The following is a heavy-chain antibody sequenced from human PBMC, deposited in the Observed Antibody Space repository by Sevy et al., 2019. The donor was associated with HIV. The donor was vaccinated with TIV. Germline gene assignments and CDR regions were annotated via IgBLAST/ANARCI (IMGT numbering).Heavy chain of an antibody. CDR1: GETYSSYA. CDR2: IIPLFGTT. J-gene: IGHJ5*02. CDR3: ARYYDTSGYPWFDP. Sequence: ASVTVSCRASGETYSSYAISWVRQAPGQGLEWMGGIIPLFGTTNYAQNFQGRVTITADESTSTAYMELSSLSSEDTAVYYCARYYDTSGYPWFDPWGQGTLVTVSS. D-gene: IGHD3-22*01. V-gene: IGHV1-69*13.